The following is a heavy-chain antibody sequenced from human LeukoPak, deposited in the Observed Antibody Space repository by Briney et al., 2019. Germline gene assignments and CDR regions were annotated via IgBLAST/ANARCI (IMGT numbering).Heavy chain of an antibody. J-gene: IGHJ3*02. CDR1: GGSFSGYY. Sequence: SETLSLTCAVYGGSFSGYYWSWIRQPPGKGLEWIGEINHSGSTNYNPSLKSRVTISVDTSKNQFSLKLSSVTAAGTAVYYCASLGERGAFDIWGQGTMVTVSS. CDR2: INHSGST. D-gene: IGHD3-10*01. V-gene: IGHV4-34*01. CDR3: ASLGERGAFDI.